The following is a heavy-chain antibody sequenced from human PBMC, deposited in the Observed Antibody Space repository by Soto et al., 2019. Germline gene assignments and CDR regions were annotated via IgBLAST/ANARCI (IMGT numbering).Heavy chain of an antibody. CDR3: AKDRYGDYGGIDY. J-gene: IGHJ4*02. V-gene: IGHV3-48*01. D-gene: IGHD4-17*01. CDR2: ISAGSRTL. Sequence: GGSLRLSCGASGFTFSSYSINWVRQAPGKGLEWISHISAGSRTLFYADSVKGRFTISRDNAKNSLYLQMNSLRAEDTAVYYCAKDRYGDYGGIDYWGQGTMVTVSS. CDR1: GFTFSSYS.